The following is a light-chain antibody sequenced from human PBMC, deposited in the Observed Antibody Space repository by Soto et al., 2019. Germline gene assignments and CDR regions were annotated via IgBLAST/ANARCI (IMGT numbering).Light chain of an antibody. CDR3: QQYDNIPPYT. CDR2: DAS. V-gene: IGKV1-33*01. Sequence: DIQMTQSPSSLSASVGDRVTITCQASQDISNDLNWYQQKPGKAPKLLIYDASNLETGVPSRFSGSGSGTDFTFTISSMQPEDIATYYCQQYDNIPPYTFGQGTTLEIK. CDR1: QDISND. J-gene: IGKJ2*01.